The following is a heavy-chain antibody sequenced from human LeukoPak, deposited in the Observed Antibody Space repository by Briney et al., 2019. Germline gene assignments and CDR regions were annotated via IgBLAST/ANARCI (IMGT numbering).Heavy chain of an antibody. D-gene: IGHD2-21*01. J-gene: IGHJ4*02. V-gene: IGHV3-23*01. CDR1: GFTFSNYA. Sequence: GGSLRLSCAASGFTFSNYAMAWVRQAPGKGLEWLSSLTASGGSTYYADSVKGRFTISRDNSKNTLYLQMISLRAEDTAVYYCARETGYCGGSTCFYFDYWGQGTLVTVSS. CDR3: ARETGYCGGSTCFYFDY. CDR2: LTASGGST.